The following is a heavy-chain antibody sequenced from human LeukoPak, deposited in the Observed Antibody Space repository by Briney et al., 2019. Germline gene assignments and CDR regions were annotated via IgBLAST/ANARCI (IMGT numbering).Heavy chain of an antibody. D-gene: IGHD6-6*01. CDR1: GGSISSGGYY. Sequence: SQTLSLTCTVSGGSISSGGYYWSWIRQPPGKGLEWIGYIYHSGSTYYNPSLKSRVTILVDRSKNQFSLKLSSVTAADTAVYYCARDLSSSGHFDYWGQGTLVTVSS. CDR3: ARDLSSSGHFDY. V-gene: IGHV4-30-2*01. CDR2: IYHSGST. J-gene: IGHJ4*02.